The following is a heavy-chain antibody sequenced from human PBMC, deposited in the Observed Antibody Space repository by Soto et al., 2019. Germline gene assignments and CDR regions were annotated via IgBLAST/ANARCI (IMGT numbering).Heavy chain of an antibody. V-gene: IGHV3-30-3*01. CDR2: ISYDGSNK. Sequence: QVQLVESGGGVVQPGRSLRLSCAASGFTFSSYAMHWVRQAPGKGLEWVAVISYDGSNKYYADSVKGRFTISRDNSKNTRYLQMNTLRAEDTAVYYCARDPWYSSIQYYFYYWGQGTLVTVSS. CDR1: GFTFSSYA. CDR3: ARDPWYSSIQYYFYY. J-gene: IGHJ4*02. D-gene: IGHD6-13*01.